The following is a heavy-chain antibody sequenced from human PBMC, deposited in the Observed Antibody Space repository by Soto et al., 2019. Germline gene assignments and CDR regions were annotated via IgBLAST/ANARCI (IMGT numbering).Heavy chain of an antibody. CDR3: ARVLGAPLYYFDY. D-gene: IGHD1-26*01. CDR1: GYSISIGNY. J-gene: IGHJ4*02. V-gene: IGHV4-38-2*02. Sequence: LSLTCPVSGYSISIGNYWGWIRQPPGKRLEWIGSIYQSGSTYYNPSLRSRATISVDTSKNQFSLKLSSVTAADTAVYYCARVLGAPLYYFDYWGQGILVTVSS. CDR2: IYQSGST.